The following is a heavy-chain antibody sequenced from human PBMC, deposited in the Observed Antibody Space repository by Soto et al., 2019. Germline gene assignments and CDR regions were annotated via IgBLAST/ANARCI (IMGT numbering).Heavy chain of an antibody. CDR1: GFTFGSFW. Sequence: EVQLVESGGGLVQPGGSLRLSCAASGFTFGSFWMRWVRQAPGKGLERVANIKQDGSEKYYVDSVKGRFTIARDNAKNSLYLQMNSLGAEDTAVYYCASAVEWLAHGYYYYYYMDVWGKGTTVTVSS. CDR3: ASAVEWLAHGYYYYYYMDV. CDR2: IKQDGSEK. V-gene: IGHV3-7*01. J-gene: IGHJ6*03. D-gene: IGHD6-19*01.